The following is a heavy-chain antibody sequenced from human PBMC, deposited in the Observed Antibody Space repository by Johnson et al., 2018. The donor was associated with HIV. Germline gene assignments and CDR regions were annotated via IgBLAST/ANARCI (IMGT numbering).Heavy chain of an antibody. CDR1: GFTFSSYW. J-gene: IGHJ3*02. Sequence: VQLVESGGGVVQPGGSLRLSCAASGFTFSSYWMHWVRQAPGKGLVWVSRINSDGSSTNYADSVKGRFTISRDNAKNTLYLQMNSLRAEDTAVFYCARDAKVGYGDAFDIWGHGTMVTVSS. D-gene: IGHD5-12*01. CDR3: ARDAKVGYGDAFDI. CDR2: INSDGSST. V-gene: IGHV3-74*01.